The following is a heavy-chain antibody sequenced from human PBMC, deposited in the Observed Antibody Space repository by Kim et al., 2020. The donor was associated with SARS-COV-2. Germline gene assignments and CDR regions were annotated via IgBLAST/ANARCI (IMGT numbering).Heavy chain of an antibody. J-gene: IGHJ4*02. CDR3: ARATVYSGYYPDFDY. D-gene: IGHD3-22*01. CDR1: GYTFTGYY. V-gene: IGHV1-2*02. Sequence: ASVKVSCKASGYTFTGYYMHWVRQAPGQGLEWMGWINPNSGGTNYAQKFQGRVTMTRDTSISTAYMELSRLRSDDTAVYYCARATVYSGYYPDFDYWGQGTLVTVSS. CDR2: INPNSGGT.